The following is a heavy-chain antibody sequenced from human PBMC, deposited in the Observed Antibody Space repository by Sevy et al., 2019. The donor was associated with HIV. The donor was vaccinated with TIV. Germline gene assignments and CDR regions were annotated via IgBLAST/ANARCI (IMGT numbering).Heavy chain of an antibody. Sequence: GGSLRLSCAASGFIVSSNYMTWVRQAPGKGLEWVSVIYSDGNRQYADSLKGRFIISRDNSKNTVYLQMNRLRVEDTAVYYCARGLIWEESWYGMDVWGQGTTVTVSS. J-gene: IGHJ6*02. CDR2: IYSDGNR. CDR3: ARGLIWEESWYGMDV. D-gene: IGHD3-16*01. CDR1: GFIVSSNY. V-gene: IGHV3-53*01.